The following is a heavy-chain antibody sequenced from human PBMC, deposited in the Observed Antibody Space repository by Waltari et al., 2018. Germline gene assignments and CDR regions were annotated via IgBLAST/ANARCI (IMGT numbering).Heavy chain of an antibody. Sequence: QVQLQESGQGLVKPSGTLSLTCAVSGDSLSGNYWWCWVRQSPEKGLEWIGQVYHSGKTHYNPSLQSRVTISVDKPKSQFSLNLNSVTAADTAVYYCAGDRAIGLFFDYWGRGTLVTVSS. J-gene: IGHJ4*02. CDR3: AGDRAIGLFFDY. CDR2: VYHSGKT. V-gene: IGHV4-4*02. CDR1: GDSLSGNYW. D-gene: IGHD2-2*01.